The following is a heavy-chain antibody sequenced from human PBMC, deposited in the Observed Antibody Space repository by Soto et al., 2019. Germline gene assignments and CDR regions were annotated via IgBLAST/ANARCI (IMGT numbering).Heavy chain of an antibody. CDR1: GGSFSGYY. J-gene: IGHJ6*02. CDR3: ARELLWFGEPRGGGRVKYYYCCGMDV. CDR2: INHSGST. D-gene: IGHD3-10*01. Sequence: PSETLSLTCAVYGGSFSGYYWSWIRQPPGKGLEWIGEINHSGSTNYNPSLKSRVTISVDTSKNQFSLKLSSVTAADTAVYYCARELLWFGEPRGGGRVKYYYCCGMDVWGQGTTVTVSS. V-gene: IGHV4-34*01.